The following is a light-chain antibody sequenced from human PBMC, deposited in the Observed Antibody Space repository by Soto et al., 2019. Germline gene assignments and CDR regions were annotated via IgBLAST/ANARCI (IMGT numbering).Light chain of an antibody. V-gene: IGKV3-20*01. CDR2: GAS. CDR1: HSMSNSN. CDR3: QQYGSSQVT. J-gene: IGKJ4*01. Sequence: IVLTHSPGTLSFSPGARATLSCRASHSMSNSNLAWYQHKPGQAPRLLIYGASNRATGIPDRFSASGSGTDFTLTISRLEPEDFAVYYCQQYGSSQVTFGGGTKVDIK.